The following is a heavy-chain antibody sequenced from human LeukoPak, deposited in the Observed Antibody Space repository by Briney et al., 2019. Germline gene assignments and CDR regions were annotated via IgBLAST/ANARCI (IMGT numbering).Heavy chain of an antibody. CDR2: IIPILGIA. CDR1: GGTFSSYA. D-gene: IGHD1-1*01. J-gene: IGHJ4*02. Sequence: SVKVSCKASGGTFSSYAISWVRQAPGQGLEWMGRIIPILGIANYAQKLQGRVTMTTDTSTSTAYMELRSLRSDDTAVYYCARRGTRDYWGQGTLVTVSS. CDR3: ARRGTRDY. V-gene: IGHV1-69*04.